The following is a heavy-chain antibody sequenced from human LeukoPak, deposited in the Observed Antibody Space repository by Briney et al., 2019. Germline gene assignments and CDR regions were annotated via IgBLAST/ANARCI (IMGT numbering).Heavy chain of an antibody. CDR3: AKNVGDCDVHCPADS. D-gene: IGHD2-21*01. V-gene: IGHV3-33*06. J-gene: IGHJ5*01. Sequence: DSVKRRFTISRDDSKNTLYLQMNSLRADDTAVYYCAKNVGDCDVHCPADSWGQGTLVTVSS.